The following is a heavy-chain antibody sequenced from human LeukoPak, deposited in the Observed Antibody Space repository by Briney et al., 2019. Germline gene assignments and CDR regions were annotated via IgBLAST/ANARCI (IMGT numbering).Heavy chain of an antibody. CDR2: IKSKTDGGTT. D-gene: IGHD3-10*01. J-gene: IGHJ4*02. CDR3: TTAEDYYGSGSYSLDY. Sequence: GGSLRLSCAASGFTFSNAWMSWVRQAPGKGLEWVGRIKSKTDGGTTDYAAPVKGRFTISRDDSKNTLYLQMNSLKTEDTAVYYCTTAEDYYGSGSYSLDYWGQGTLVTVSS. V-gene: IGHV3-15*01. CDR1: GFTFSNAW.